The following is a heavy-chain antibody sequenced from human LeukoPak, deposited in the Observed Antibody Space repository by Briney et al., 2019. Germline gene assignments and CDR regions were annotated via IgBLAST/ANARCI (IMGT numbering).Heavy chain of an antibody. J-gene: IGHJ5*02. V-gene: IGHV1-69*13. CDR2: IIPIFGTA. D-gene: IGHD1-26*01. CDR3: ARVSGSYYLNWFDP. CDR1: GGTFSSYA. Sequence: AASVKVSCKASGGTFSSYAISWVRQAPGQGLEWIGGIIPIFGTANYAQKFQGRVTITADESTSTAYMELSSLRSEDTAVYYCARVSGSYYLNWFDPWGQGTLVTVSS.